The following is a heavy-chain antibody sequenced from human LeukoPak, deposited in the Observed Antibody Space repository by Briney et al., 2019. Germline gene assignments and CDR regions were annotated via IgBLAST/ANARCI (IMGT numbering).Heavy chain of an antibody. CDR1: GYTLTELS. CDR2: FDPEDGET. J-gene: IGHJ3*02. V-gene: IGHV1-24*01. D-gene: IGHD6-19*01. CDR3: ATAKYSSGWYGAFDI. Sequence: GASVKVSCKVSGYTLTELSMHWVRQAPGKGLEWMGGFDPEDGETIYAQKLQGRVTMTEDTSTDTAYMELSSLRSEDAAVYCCATAKYSSGWYGAFDIWGQGTMVTVSS.